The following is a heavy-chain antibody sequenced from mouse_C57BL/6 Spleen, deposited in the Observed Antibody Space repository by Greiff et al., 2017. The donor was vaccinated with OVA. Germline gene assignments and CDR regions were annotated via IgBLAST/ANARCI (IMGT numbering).Heavy chain of an antibody. V-gene: IGHV1-82*01. J-gene: IGHJ3*01. CDR2: IYPGDGDT. CDR3: ARSYYYGTWCAY. D-gene: IGHD1-1*01. Sequence: VQLQQSGPELVKPGASVKISCKASGYAFSSSWMNWVKQRPGKGLEWIGRIYPGDGDTNYNGKFKGKATLTADKSSSTAYMQLSSLTSEDSAVSFCARSYYYGTWCAYWGQGTLVTVSA. CDR1: GYAFSSSW.